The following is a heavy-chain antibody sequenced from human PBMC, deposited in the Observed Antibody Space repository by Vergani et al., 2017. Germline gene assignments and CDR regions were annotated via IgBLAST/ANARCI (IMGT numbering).Heavy chain of an antibody. V-gene: IGHV3-23*01. J-gene: IGHJ4*02. D-gene: IGHD3-10*01. CDR3: AKEMDYYGSGSPSADY. CDR2: ISGSGGST. Sequence: EVQLLESGGGLVQPGGSLRLSCAASGFTFSSYAMSWVRQAPGKGLEWVSAISGSGGSTYYADSVKGRFTISRDTSKNTLYLQMNSLRAEDTAVYYCAKEMDYYGSGSPSADYGGQGTLVTVSA. CDR1: GFTFSSYA.